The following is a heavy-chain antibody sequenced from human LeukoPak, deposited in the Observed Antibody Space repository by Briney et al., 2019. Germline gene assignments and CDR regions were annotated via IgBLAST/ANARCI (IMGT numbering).Heavy chain of an antibody. V-gene: IGHV4-34*01. CDR2: INHSGST. D-gene: IGHD5-18*01. CDR1: GGSFSGYY. J-gene: IGHJ4*02. Sequence: PSETLSLTCAVYGGSFSGYYWSWIRQPPGRGLEWIGEINHSGSTNYNPSLKSRGTISVDTSKNQFSLKLSSVTAADTAVYYCARRRGYSYGFSKGSTDHWGQGTLVTVSS. CDR3: ARRRGYSYGFSKGSTDH.